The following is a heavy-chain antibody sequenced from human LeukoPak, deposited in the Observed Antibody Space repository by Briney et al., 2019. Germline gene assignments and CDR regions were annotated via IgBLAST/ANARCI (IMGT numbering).Heavy chain of an antibody. CDR2: IRYDGSNK. Sequence: GGPLRLSCAASGFTFSSYGMHWVRQAPGKGLEWVAFIRYDGSNKYYADSVKGRFTISRDNSKNTLYLQMNSLRAEDTAVYYCAKPNYVWGSYRSYYFDYWGQGTLVTVSS. D-gene: IGHD3-16*02. J-gene: IGHJ4*02. CDR1: GFTFSSYG. CDR3: AKPNYVWGSYRSYYFDY. V-gene: IGHV3-30*02.